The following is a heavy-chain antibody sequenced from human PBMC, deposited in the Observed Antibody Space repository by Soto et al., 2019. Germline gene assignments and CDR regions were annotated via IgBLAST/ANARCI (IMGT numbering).Heavy chain of an antibody. D-gene: IGHD1-26*01. CDR2: IYYSGST. V-gene: IGHV4-39*01. J-gene: IGHJ5*02. CDR1: GGSISSSSYY. Sequence: SETLSLTCTVSGGSISSSSYYWGWIRQPPGKGLEWIGSIYYSGSTYYNPSLKSRVTISVDTSKNQFSLKLSSVTAADTAVYYCARHLGVWELLWFDPWGQGTLVTVSS. CDR3: ARHLGVWELLWFDP.